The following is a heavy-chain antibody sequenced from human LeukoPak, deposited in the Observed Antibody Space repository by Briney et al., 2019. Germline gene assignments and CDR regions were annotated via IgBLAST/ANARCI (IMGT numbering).Heavy chain of an antibody. V-gene: IGHV1-8*03. D-gene: IGHD6-13*01. J-gene: IGHJ5*02. Sequence: PRASVKVSCKASGYTFTSYDINWVRQATGQGLEWMGWMNPNSGNTGYAQKFQGRVTITRNTSISTAYMELSSLRSEDTAVYYCARGPAAGRDLVGFDPWGQGTLVTVSS. CDR2: MNPNSGNT. CDR1: GYTFTSYD. CDR3: ARGPAAGRDLVGFDP.